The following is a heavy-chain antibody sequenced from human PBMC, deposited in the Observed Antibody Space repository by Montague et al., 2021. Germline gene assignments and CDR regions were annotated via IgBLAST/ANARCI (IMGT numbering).Heavy chain of an antibody. CDR3: ARSLYCRGGSCYSGFDP. J-gene: IGHJ5*02. D-gene: IGHD2-15*01. CDR1: GGSISSASYY. V-gene: IGHV4-39*01. Sequence: SETLSLTCTVSGGSISSASYYWGWIRQPPGKGLEFIGVIYYNGTTYHNPSLKSRVTVSMDAPKNQFSLKLSSVTAADTVVYYCARSLYCRGGSCYSGFDPWGQGTLVTASS. CDR2: IYYNGTT.